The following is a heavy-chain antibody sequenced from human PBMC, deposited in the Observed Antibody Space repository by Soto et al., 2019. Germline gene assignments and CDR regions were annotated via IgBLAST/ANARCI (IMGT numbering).Heavy chain of an antibody. V-gene: IGHV4-4*02. CDR3: ARGTIYSYGYASDY. J-gene: IGHJ4*02. Sequence: SETLSLSCAVSGGSISSSNWWSWVRQPPGKGLEWIGEIYHSGSTNYNPSLKSRVTISVDKSKNQFSLKLSSVTAADTAVYYCARGTIYSYGYASDYWGQGTLVT. CDR1: GGSISSSNW. D-gene: IGHD5-18*01. CDR2: IYHSGST.